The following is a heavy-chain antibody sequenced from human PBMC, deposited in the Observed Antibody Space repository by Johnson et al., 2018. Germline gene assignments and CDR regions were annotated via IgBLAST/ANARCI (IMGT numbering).Heavy chain of an antibody. V-gene: IGHV3-30*18. CDR1: GFIFSSYG. CDR2: ILFDGSDK. J-gene: IGHJ3*02. Sequence: QLQLQESGGGVVQPGRSLRISCEASGFIFSSYGMHWVRQAPGKGLEWVTGILFDGSDKHYVHAVQGRCTISRDNSKDTLYLQMNRLRAEDTALYSCVKGQRYSSSHDAFDIWGQGTMVTVSS. CDR3: VKGQRYSSSHDAFDI. D-gene: IGHD6-19*01.